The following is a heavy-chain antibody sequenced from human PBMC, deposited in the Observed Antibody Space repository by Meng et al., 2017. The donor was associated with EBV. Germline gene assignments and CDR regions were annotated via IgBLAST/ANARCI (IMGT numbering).Heavy chain of an antibody. CDR3: ARVRTFGGVIPPDY. J-gene: IGHJ4*02. D-gene: IGHD3-16*02. Sequence: VQLEQSGAEVKKSGASVKVSCKASGYSFTSYGISWVRQASGQGLEWMGWISAYNGNTNYAQKLQGRVTMTTDTSTSTAYMELRSLRSDDTAVYYCARVRTFGGVIPPDYWGQGTLVTVSS. CDR1: GYSFTSYG. CDR2: ISAYNGNT. V-gene: IGHV1-18*01.